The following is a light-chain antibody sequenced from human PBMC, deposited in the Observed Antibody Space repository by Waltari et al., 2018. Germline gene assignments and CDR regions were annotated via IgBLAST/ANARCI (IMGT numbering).Light chain of an antibody. CDR1: QSVLYNSNNKNY. J-gene: IGKJ4*01. CDR3: QQYYSIPQT. Sequence: DIVMTQSPDSLAMSLGERATINCKSSQSVLYNSNNKNYLAWYQQKPGQPPKLLIYWASTRESGVPDRFSGSGYGTDFTLTISSLQAEDGAVYYCQQYYSIPQTFGGGTKVKI. V-gene: IGKV4-1*01. CDR2: WAS.